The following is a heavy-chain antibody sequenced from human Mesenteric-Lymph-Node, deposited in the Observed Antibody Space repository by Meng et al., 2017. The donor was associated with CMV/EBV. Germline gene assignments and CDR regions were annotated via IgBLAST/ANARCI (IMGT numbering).Heavy chain of an antibody. CDR2: VNPYSGVT. Sequence: ASVKVSCKASGYTFTGYYMNWVRQAPGQGLEWMGWVNPYSGVTNYAQNFQGRVTMTRDTSISTAYMELSRLRADDTAVYYCARVLSSGRLYFDYWGQGTLVTVSS. V-gene: IGHV1-2*02. J-gene: IGHJ4*02. CDR3: ARVLSSGRLYFDY. CDR1: GYTFTGYY. D-gene: IGHD6-19*01.